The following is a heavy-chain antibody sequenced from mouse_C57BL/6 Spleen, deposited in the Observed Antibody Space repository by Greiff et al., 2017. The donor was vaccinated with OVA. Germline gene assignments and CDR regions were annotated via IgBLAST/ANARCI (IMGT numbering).Heavy chain of an antibody. J-gene: IGHJ3*01. Sequence: EVQLQQSVAELVRPGASVKLSCTASGFNFKNTYMHWVKQRPEQGLEWIGRIDPANGNTNYAPKFQGKAPITADTSSNTAYLQLSSLTSEDTAIYYCARGDYGGPSWFAYWGQGTLVTVSA. CDR1: GFNFKNTY. V-gene: IGHV14-3*01. CDR3: ARGDYGGPSWFAY. CDR2: IDPANGNT. D-gene: IGHD2-4*01.